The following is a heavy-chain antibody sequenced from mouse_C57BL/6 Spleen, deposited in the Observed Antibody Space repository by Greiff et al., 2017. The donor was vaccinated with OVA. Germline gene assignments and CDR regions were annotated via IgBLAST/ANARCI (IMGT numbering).Heavy chain of an antibody. V-gene: IGHV1-61*01. J-gene: IGHJ4*01. CDR1: GYTFTSYW. D-gene: IGHD2-4*01. CDR2: IYPSDSET. CDR3: ARSYYDYPMDY. Sequence: QVQLQQPGAELVRPGSSVKLSCKASGYTFTSYWMDWVKQRPGQGLEWIGNIYPSDSETHYNQKFKDKATLTVDKSSSTAYMQLSSLTSEDSAVYYCARSYYDYPMDYWGQGTSVTVSS.